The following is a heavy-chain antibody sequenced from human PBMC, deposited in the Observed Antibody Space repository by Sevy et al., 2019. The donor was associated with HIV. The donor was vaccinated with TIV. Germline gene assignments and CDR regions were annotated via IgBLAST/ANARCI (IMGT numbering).Heavy chain of an antibody. D-gene: IGHD3-10*01. CDR3: ARAFAGSGSDYKPRGGYYYYGMDV. CDR1: GFTFSSYD. J-gene: IGHJ6*02. CDR2: IGTAGDT. Sequence: GGSLRLSCAASGFTFSSYDMHWVRQATGKGLEWVSAIGTAGDTYYPGSVKGRFTISRENAKNSLYLQMNSLRAGDTGVYYCARAFAGSGSDYKPRGGYYYYGMDVWGQGTTVTVSS. V-gene: IGHV3-13*01.